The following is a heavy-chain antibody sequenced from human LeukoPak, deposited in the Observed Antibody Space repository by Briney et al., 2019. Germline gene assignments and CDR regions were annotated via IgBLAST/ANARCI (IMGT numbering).Heavy chain of an antibody. D-gene: IGHD1-26*01. J-gene: IGHJ4*02. Sequence: GGSLRLSCVASGFPLTDNYVSWVRRAPGKGLEWVSVIYSGGTTYYTDSVKGRFSISRDVSKNTVYLQMSSLRGEDTAVYYCARETRWGAPQDYWGQGTLVTVSS. CDR1: GFPLTDNY. CDR3: ARETRWGAPQDY. V-gene: IGHV3-66*02. CDR2: IYSGGTT.